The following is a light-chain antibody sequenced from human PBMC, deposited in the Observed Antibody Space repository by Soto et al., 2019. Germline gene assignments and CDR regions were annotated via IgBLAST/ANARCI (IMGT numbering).Light chain of an antibody. CDR2: LNSGGSH. Sequence: QSVLTQSPSASASLGASVKLTCTLSSGHSSYAIAWHQQQPEKGPRFLMNLNSGGSHTKGDGIPDRFSGSSSGAERYLTISSLQSEDEADYYCQTWGSGNVVFGGGTKLTVL. J-gene: IGLJ2*01. CDR3: QTWGSGNVV. CDR1: SGHSSYA. V-gene: IGLV4-69*01.